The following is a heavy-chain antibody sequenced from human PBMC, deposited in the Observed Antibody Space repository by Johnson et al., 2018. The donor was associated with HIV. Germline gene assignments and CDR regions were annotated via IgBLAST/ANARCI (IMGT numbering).Heavy chain of an antibody. V-gene: IGHV3-9*01. CDR2: ISWNSGSI. CDR1: GFTFDDYA. Sequence: VQLVESGGGLVQPGRSLRLSCAASGFTFDDYAMHWVRQAPGKGLEWVSGISWNSGSIGYADSVKGRFTISRDNAKNSLYLQMNSLRAEDTAVYYCARSEDTALGFDIWGQGTMVTVSS. CDR3: ARSEDTALGFDI. J-gene: IGHJ3*02. D-gene: IGHD5-18*01.